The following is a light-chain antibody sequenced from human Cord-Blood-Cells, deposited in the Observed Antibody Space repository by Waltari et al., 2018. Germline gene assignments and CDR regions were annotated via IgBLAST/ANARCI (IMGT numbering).Light chain of an antibody. CDR3: RQALQPPRT. CDR2: LGA. CDR1: QSLLHSNGYNY. V-gene: IGKV2-28*01. J-gene: IGKJ1*01. Sequence: DIVMTQSPLSLPVTPGEPASISCRSSQSLLHSNGYNYLDWYRQQPGQPPQLLIYLGASPASGGPDRFSGSGSGRDCTLKISRVEAEDVGVYYCRQALQPPRTFGQGTKVEI.